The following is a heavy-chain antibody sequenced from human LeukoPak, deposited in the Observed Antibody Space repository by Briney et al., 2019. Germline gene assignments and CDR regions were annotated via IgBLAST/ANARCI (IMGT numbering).Heavy chain of an antibody. D-gene: IGHD5-18*01. CDR1: GGTFISYA. V-gene: IGHV1-69*04. CDR2: IIPIFGIA. Sequence: ASVKVSCKASGGTFISYAMSWVRQAPGQGLEWMGRIIPIFGIANYAQKFQGRVTITADKSTSTAYMELSSLRSEDTAVYYCASPGRIEHGMDVWGQGTTVTVSS. J-gene: IGHJ6*02. CDR3: ASPGRIEHGMDV.